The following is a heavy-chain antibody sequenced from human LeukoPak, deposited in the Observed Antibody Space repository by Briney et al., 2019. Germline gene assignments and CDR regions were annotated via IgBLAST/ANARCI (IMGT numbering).Heavy chain of an antibody. J-gene: IGHJ3*02. D-gene: IGHD4-17*01. CDR3: ARGFEHYGDYAGLVAFDI. CDR2: INHSGST. CDR1: GGSFSGYY. Sequence: KLPETLSLTCAVYGGSFSGYYWSWIRQPPGKGLEWIGEINHSGSTNYNPSLKSRVTISVDTSKNQLSLKLSSVTAADTAVYYCARGFEHYGDYAGLVAFDIWGQGTMVTVSS. V-gene: IGHV4-34*09.